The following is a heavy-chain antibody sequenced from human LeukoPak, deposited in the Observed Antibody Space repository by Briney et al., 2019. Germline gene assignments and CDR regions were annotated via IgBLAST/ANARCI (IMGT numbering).Heavy chain of an antibody. Sequence: PGGSLRLSCAASGFTFSTYAMSWVRQAPGKGLEWVSAISGRCVSTSYADSVRGRFTISRDNSKNTLYLQMNSLRAEDTAVYYCAKAASGNWNDVSDYWGQGTLVTVSS. D-gene: IGHD1-20*01. V-gene: IGHV3-23*01. CDR3: AKAASGNWNDVSDY. J-gene: IGHJ4*02. CDR1: GFTFSTYA. CDR2: ISGRCVST.